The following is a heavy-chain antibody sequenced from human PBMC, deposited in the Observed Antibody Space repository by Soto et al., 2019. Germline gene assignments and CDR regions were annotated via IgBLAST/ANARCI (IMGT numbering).Heavy chain of an antibody. J-gene: IGHJ4*02. CDR1: GGSISSYY. CDR2: IYYTGST. CDR3: ARDGDYGDYFDY. D-gene: IGHD4-17*01. V-gene: IGHV4-59*01. Sequence: QVQLQESGPGLVKPSETLSLTCTVSGGSISSYYWSWIRQPPGKGLEWIGYIYYTGSTSYNPSLKRRVTMSVDTSKNQSSLKLNSVTAADTAVYYCARDGDYGDYFDYWGQGTLVTVSS.